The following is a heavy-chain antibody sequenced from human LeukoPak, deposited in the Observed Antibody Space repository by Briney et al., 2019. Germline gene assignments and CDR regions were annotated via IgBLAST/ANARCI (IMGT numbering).Heavy chain of an antibody. CDR3: AKDNRRHYTSGPNPDSLH. V-gene: IGHV3-9*01. J-gene: IGHJ4*02. CDR2: ISWNSGSI. Sequence: GGSLRLSCASSGFIFNNYAMHWVRQPPGKGLEWVSGISWNSGSIDYADSVKGRFTISRDNAKNSLYLQMNSLRVEDTAFYYCAKDNRRHYTSGPNPDSLHWGQGALVTVSP. CDR1: GFIFNNYA. D-gene: IGHD6-19*01.